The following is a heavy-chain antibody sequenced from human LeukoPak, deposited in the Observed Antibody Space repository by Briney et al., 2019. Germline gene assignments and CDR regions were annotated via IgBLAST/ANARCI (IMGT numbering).Heavy chain of an antibody. CDR2: ISYDGNNK. J-gene: IGHJ4*02. CDR1: GFTFSSYA. CDR3: VRTYYYDSSGYFDY. Sequence: GGSLRLSCAASGFTFSSYAMHWVRQAPGKGLEWVAVISYDGNNKYYADSVKGRFTISRDNSKNTLYLQMNSLRADDTAVYCCVRTYYYDSSGYFDYWGQGTLVTVSS. D-gene: IGHD3-22*01. V-gene: IGHV3-30-3*01.